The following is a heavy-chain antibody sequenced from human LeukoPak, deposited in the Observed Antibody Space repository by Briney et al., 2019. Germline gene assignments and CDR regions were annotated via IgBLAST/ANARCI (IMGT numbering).Heavy chain of an antibody. D-gene: IGHD1-20*01. Sequence: SETLSLTCTVSGGSISSYYWSWIRQPPGQGLEWIGYIYYSGSTNYNPSLKCRVTISVDTSKNQFSLKLSSVTAADTAVYYCARVTGTRRSDYYYYMDVWGKGTTVTVSS. J-gene: IGHJ6*03. V-gene: IGHV4-59*01. CDR1: GGSISSYY. CDR3: ARVTGTRRSDYYYYMDV. CDR2: IYYSGST.